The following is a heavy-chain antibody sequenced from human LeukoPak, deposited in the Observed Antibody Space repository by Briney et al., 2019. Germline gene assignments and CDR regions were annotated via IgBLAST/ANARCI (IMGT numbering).Heavy chain of an antibody. CDR3: ARSGRGTYYYFDL. CDR1: SYSFNRYG. J-gene: IGHJ4*02. Sequence: ASVKVSCKASSYSFNRYGISWVRQAPGQGLEWMGWISGYNGNTNYAQKFLGRVSMTADTSTSTAYMELRSLTSDDTAVYYCARSGRGTYYYFDLWGQGTLVTVSS. CDR2: ISGYNGNT. D-gene: IGHD5-12*01. V-gene: IGHV1-18*01.